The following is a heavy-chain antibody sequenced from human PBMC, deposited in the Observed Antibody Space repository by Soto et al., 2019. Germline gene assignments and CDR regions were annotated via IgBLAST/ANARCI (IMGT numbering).Heavy chain of an antibody. V-gene: IGHV1-18*01. J-gene: IGHJ6*02. CDR1: GYTFTSYG. D-gene: IGHD3-3*01. CDR2: ISAYNGNT. CDR3: AREKYFVFWIGYWRMDYYYYYGMDG. Sequence: ASVKVSCKASGYTFTSYGISWVRQAPGQGLERMGWISAYNGNTNYAQKLRSRVTMTTDTSTSTAYMELRRLRSDEPAVYNCAREKYFVFWIGYWRMDYYYYYGMDGWGQGTTVTVSS.